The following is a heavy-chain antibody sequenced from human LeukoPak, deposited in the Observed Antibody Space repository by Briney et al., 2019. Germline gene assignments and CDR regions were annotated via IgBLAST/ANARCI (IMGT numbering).Heavy chain of an antibody. V-gene: IGHV3-7*01. D-gene: IGHD3-10*01. CDR2: IKQDGSEK. CDR1: GFTFSSYW. J-gene: IGHJ4*02. CDR3: ARELWFGEFQTPLGYFDY. Sequence: GGSLRLSCAASGFTFSSYWMSWVRQAPGKGLEWVANIKQDGSEKYYVDSVKGRFTISRDNAKNSLYLQMNSLRAEDTAVYYCARELWFGEFQTPLGYFDYWGQGTLVTVSS.